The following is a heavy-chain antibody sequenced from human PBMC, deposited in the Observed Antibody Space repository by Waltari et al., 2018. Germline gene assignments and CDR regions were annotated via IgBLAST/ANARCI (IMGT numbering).Heavy chain of an antibody. CDR3: ATWRWGQSEFDY. Sequence: EAQLVESGGKLVQPGGSLRLSCVASGFTFRGHWMSWVRQAPGRGLEWVGTIKEDGSDKHYVDSVRGRVTISRDNANDSLYLQMNSLRAEDTAVYYCATWRWGQSEFDYWGQGTLVTVSS. CDR1: GFTFRGHW. CDR2: IKEDGSDK. V-gene: IGHV3-7*01. J-gene: IGHJ4*02. D-gene: IGHD7-27*01.